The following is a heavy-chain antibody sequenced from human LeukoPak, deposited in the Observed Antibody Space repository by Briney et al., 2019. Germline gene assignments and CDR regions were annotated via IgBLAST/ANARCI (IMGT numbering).Heavy chain of an antibody. CDR2: VYTTGST. D-gene: IGHD2-2*03. CDR3: ARGWIDGLDY. J-gene: IGHJ4*02. V-gene: IGHV4-4*07. Sequence: PSETLSLTCTVSGGSISSYYWSWIRQPAGKGLEWIGRVYTTGSTNYNPSLKSRVTMSVDTSENQFSLKLSSVTAADTAVYYCARGWIDGLDYWGQGTLVTVSS. CDR1: GGSISSYY.